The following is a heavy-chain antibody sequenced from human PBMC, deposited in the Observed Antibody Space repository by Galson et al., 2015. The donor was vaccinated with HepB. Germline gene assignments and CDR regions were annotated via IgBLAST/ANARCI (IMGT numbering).Heavy chain of an antibody. CDR2: ISSSSNTI. CDR1: GLTFSDYS. J-gene: IGHJ4*02. Sequence: SLRLSCAASGLTFSDYSMNWVRQAPGKGLEWVAYISSSSNTIYYADSVKGRFTISRDNAKKSLYLQMNTLRAEDTAVCYCAGPLRFLVPHDYWGQGTLVTVSS. V-gene: IGHV3-48*04. D-gene: IGHD3-3*01. CDR3: AGPLRFLVPHDY.